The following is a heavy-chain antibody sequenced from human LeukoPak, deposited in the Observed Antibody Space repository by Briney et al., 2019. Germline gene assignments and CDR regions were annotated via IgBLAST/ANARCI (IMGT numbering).Heavy chain of an antibody. CDR2: IYTSGST. CDR1: GGSISSGSYY. J-gene: IGHJ3*02. Sequence: PSETLSLTCTVSGGSISSGSYYWSWIRQPAGKGLEWIGRIYTSGSTNYNPSLKSRVTISVDTSKNQFSLKLSSVTAADTAVYYCAGDCPRYDSSGYCAAFDIWGQGTMVTVSS. D-gene: IGHD3-22*01. CDR3: AGDCPRYDSSGYCAAFDI. V-gene: IGHV4-61*02.